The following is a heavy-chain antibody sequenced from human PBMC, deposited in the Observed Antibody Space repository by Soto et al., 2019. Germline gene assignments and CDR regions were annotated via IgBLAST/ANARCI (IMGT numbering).Heavy chain of an antibody. CDR3: AKDMRGGSSSSRYYYGLDV. CDR1: GFTFDDYA. V-gene: IGHV3-9*01. J-gene: IGHJ6*02. D-gene: IGHD6-13*01. CDR2: ISWNSGTI. Sequence: EVQLVESGGGLVQPGRSLRLSCAASGFTFDDYAMHWVRQAPGKGLEWVSGISWNSGTIVYADSVKGRFTITRDNAKXXPXLEMNGMRGEDTALYYCAKDMRGGSSSSRYYYGLDVWGQGTTVPVSS.